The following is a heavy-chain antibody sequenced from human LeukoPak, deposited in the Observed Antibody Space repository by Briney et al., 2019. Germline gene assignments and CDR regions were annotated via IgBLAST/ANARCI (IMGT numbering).Heavy chain of an antibody. V-gene: IGHV4-59*01. D-gene: IGHD3-22*01. J-gene: IGHJ4*02. CDR1: GGSMTNYY. CDR3: TRGRAYYDSTGYYY. CDR2: TYYSGNT. Sequence: SETLSLTRTVSGGSMTNYYWTWIRQSPGKGLEWIGHTYYSGNTNYNPSLKSRVTISIDTSKNQFSLKLSSVTAADTAVYYCTRGRAYYDSTGYYYWGRGILVTVSS.